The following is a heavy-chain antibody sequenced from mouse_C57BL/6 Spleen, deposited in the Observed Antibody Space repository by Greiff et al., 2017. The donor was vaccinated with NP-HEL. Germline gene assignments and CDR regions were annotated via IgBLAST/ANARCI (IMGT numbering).Heavy chain of an antibody. Sequence: SGPELVKPGASVKMSCKASGYTFTDYNMHWVKQSHGKSLEWIGYINPNNGGTSYNQKFKGKATLTVNKSSSTAYMELRSLTSEDSAVYYCARSLRGSYWYFDVWGTGTTVTVSS. CDR2: INPNNGGT. D-gene: IGHD1-1*01. CDR3: ARSLRGSYWYFDV. CDR1: GYTFTDYN. J-gene: IGHJ1*03. V-gene: IGHV1-22*01.